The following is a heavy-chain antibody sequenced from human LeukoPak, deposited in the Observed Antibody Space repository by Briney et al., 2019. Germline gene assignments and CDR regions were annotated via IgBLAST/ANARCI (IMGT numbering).Heavy chain of an antibody. J-gene: IGHJ3*02. CDR1: GFTFSSYA. V-gene: IGHV3-23*01. D-gene: IGHD3-22*01. CDR2: ISGSGGST. Sequence: PPGGSLRLSCAASGFTFSSYAMSWVRQAPGKGLEWVSAISGSGGSTYYADSVKGRFTISRDNAKNSLYLQMNSLRAEDTAVYYCARLFYDSSGPGAFDIWGQGTMVTVSS. CDR3: ARLFYDSSGPGAFDI.